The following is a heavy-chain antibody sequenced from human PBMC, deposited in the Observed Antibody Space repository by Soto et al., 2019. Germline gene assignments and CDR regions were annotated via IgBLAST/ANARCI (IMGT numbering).Heavy chain of an antibody. CDR1: GYTFTGYY. V-gene: IGHV1-2*04. D-gene: IGHD6-19*01. CDR2: INPHNGDT. CDR3: ARGAPYSSGWFLWNWFDP. J-gene: IGHJ5*01. Sequence: VASVKVSCKASGYTFTGYYIHWVRQAPGEGLEYMGWINPHNGDTNYVQKFQGWVTVTRDTSISTAYMELSSLKSDGTAVYYCARGAPYSSGWFLWNWFDPWGQGTLVTVSS.